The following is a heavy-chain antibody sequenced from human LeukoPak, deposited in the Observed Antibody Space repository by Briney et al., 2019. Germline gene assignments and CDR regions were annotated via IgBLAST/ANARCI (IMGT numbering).Heavy chain of an antibody. Sequence: SETLSLTCSVSGASISSGTYYWSWIRQLPGKGLEWIGYIYYSGTTYYNPSLKSRVTLSIDTSKNQFSLNLSSVTAADTAVYYCARDVAVAGTASMDVWGQGTTVTVSS. CDR1: GASISSGTYY. CDR3: ARDVAVAGTASMDV. V-gene: IGHV4-31*03. D-gene: IGHD6-19*01. J-gene: IGHJ6*02. CDR2: IYYSGTT.